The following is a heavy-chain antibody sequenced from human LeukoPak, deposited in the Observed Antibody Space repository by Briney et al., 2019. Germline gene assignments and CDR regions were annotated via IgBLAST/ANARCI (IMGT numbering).Heavy chain of an antibody. Sequence: GESLKISCKGSGYSFTSYWIGWVRQMLGKGLEWMGIIYPGDSDTRYSPSFQGQVTISADKSISTAYLQWSSLKASDTAMYYCAREGCSSTSCFDYWGQGTLVTVSS. V-gene: IGHV5-51*01. CDR1: GYSFTSYW. CDR3: AREGCSSTSCFDY. CDR2: IYPGDSDT. D-gene: IGHD2-2*01. J-gene: IGHJ4*02.